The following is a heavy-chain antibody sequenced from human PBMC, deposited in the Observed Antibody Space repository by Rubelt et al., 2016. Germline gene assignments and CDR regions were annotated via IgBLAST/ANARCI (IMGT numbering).Heavy chain of an antibody. CDR2: IYHTGSS. J-gene: IGHJ6*02. CDR1: SDSISSNNW. V-gene: IGHV4-4*02. CDR3: ARGHYDFYGMDV. D-gene: IGHD3-3*01. Sequence: QVQLRESGPGLVKPSGTLSLTCAVSSDSISSNNWWTWVRQPPGKGLEWIGEIYHTGSSGYNPSLKSRVTISVDKSKNQFSRKVNSVAAADPAVYYCARGHYDFYGMDVWGQGTTVTVSS.